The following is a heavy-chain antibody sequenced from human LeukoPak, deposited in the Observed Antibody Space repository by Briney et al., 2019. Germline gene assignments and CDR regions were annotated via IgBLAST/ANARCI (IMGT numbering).Heavy chain of an antibody. D-gene: IGHD6-13*01. V-gene: IGHV1-18*01. CDR1: GYTFTIYG. Sequence: ASVTVSFKASGYTFTIYGISWVRQTPGQGLERMGWIIAYNGNTNYTQKIPGRVTMTTDTSTSTAYMELRSLRSDDEAMYYCGRGIAAAHNFDYWGQGTLVTVSS. CDR2: IIAYNGNT. J-gene: IGHJ4*02. CDR3: GRGIAAAHNFDY.